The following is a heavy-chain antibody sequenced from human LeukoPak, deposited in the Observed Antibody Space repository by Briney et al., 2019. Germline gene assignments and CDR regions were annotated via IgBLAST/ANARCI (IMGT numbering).Heavy chain of an antibody. CDR2: IWYDGSKK. Sequence: GGSLGLSCTASGFTFSNYGLLWVRQAAGKGLEWMAVIWYDGSKKYYADSVKGRFTISRDDSKNTLFLQMNSLRAEDTAVYYCAKVASSSWYYFDYWGQGTLVTVSS. CDR1: GFTFSNYG. V-gene: IGHV3-33*06. J-gene: IGHJ4*02. D-gene: IGHD6-13*01. CDR3: AKVASSSWYYFDY.